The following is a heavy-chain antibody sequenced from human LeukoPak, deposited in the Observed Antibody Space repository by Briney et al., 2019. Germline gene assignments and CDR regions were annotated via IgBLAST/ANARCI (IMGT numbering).Heavy chain of an antibody. CDR2: ISSNGGST. CDR3: ARASAAYGDSYDY. CDR1: GFTFSSYA. V-gene: IGHV3-64*01. D-gene: IGHD4-17*01. Sequence: GGSLRLSCAASGFTFSSYAMHWVRQAPGKGLEYVSAISSNGGSTYYANSVKGRFTISRDNVKNTLYLQMGSLRAEDMAVYYCARASAAYGDSYDYWGQGTLVTVSS. J-gene: IGHJ4*02.